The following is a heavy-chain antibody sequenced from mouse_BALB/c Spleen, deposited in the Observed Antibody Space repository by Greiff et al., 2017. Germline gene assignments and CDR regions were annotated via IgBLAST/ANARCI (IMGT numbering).Heavy chain of an antibody. CDR2: ISSGSSTI. J-gene: IGHJ4*01. CDR1: GFTFSSFG. Sequence: EVMLVESGGGLVQPGGSRKLSCAASGFTFSSFGMHWVRQAPEKGLEWVAYISSGSSTIYYADTVKGRFTISRDNPKNTLFLQMTSLRSEDTAMYDCARSDGYSDDYAMDYWGQGTSVTVAS. CDR3: ARSDGYSDDYAMDY. V-gene: IGHV5-17*02. D-gene: IGHD2-3*01.